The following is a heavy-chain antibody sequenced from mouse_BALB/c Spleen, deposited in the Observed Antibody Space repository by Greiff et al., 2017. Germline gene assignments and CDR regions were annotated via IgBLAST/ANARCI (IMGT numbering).Heavy chain of an antibody. CDR2: INPYNDGT. V-gene: IGHV1-14*01. CDR3: AREGIRGGFAY. D-gene: IGHD2-4*01. Sequence: EVQLQQSGPELVKPGASVKMSCKASGYTFTSYVMHWVKQKPGQGLEWIGYINPYNDGTKYNEKFKGKATLTSDKSTSTAYMELSSLTSEDSAVYYCAREGIRGGFAYWGQGTLVTVSA. J-gene: IGHJ3*01. CDR1: GYTFTSYV.